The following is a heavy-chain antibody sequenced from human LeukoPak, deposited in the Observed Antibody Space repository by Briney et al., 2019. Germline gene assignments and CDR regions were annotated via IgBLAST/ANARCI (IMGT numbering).Heavy chain of an antibody. CDR3: AREEQWLASGAFDI. J-gene: IGHJ3*02. D-gene: IGHD6-19*01. V-gene: IGHV4-4*03. CDR1: GASISSTNW. Sequence: PETLSLTCVVSGASISSTNWWSWVRQPPGKGLEWIGEIYHGGNTNYNPSLKSRVTISVDTSKNQFSLKLSSVTAADTAVYYCAREEQWLASGAFDIWGQGTMVTVSS. CDR2: IYHGGNT.